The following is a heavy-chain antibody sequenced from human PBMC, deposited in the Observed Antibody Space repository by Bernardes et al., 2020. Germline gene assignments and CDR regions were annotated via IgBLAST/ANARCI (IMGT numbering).Heavy chain of an antibody. CDR3: ARDQTGTTRWNYYYYYYMDV. Sequence: GEHVTGSSAVSGFTLSRYWMSWVRTAPGKWLEWLANIKQDGSEKYYVESVKGRFTISRDNAKNSLYLQMNSLRPEDTAVYYCARDQTGTTRWNYYYYYYMDVWGKGTTVTVSS. CDR1: GFTLSRYW. D-gene: IGHD1-1*01. V-gene: IGHV3-7*03. CDR2: IKQDGSEK. J-gene: IGHJ6*03.